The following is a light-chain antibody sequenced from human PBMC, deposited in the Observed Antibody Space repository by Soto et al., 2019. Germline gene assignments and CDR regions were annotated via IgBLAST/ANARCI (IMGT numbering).Light chain of an antibody. CDR2: DVR. J-gene: IGLJ3*02. V-gene: IGLV2-14*03. CDR1: SSDVGGYNY. Sequence: QSALTQPASVSGSPGQSITISCTGTSSDVGGYNYVSWYQQHPDKDPQLLIFDVRSRPSGVSDRFSGSKSGNTASLTISGLQAEDGADYYCSSYTTSGALVFGGGTKLTVL. CDR3: SSYTTSGALV.